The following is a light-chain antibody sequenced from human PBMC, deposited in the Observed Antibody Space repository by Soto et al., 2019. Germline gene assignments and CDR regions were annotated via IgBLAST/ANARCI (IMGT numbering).Light chain of an antibody. Sequence: IQLTQSPSSLSASVGDSVTITCRASKAIGSSFAWYQQKPGKVPEVLIYGASTLQNGVPSRFSGSGSGTDFTLTISSLQPEDFATYYCQQANSFPLALGQGTRMETK. CDR1: KAIGSS. V-gene: IGKV1-9*01. CDR2: GAS. CDR3: QQANSFPLA. J-gene: IGKJ5*01.